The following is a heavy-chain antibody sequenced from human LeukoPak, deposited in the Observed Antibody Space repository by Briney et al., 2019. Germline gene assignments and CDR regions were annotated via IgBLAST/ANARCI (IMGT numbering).Heavy chain of an antibody. CDR1: GYTFTSYE. D-gene: IGHD3-3*01. CDR2: IIAYNGNT. J-gene: IGHJ5*02. CDR3: ARDLMDLEWLLYEHVRFDP. Sequence: ASAKVSCKPSGYTFTSYEIGWGRHTLGERVEWMGWIIAYNGNTKYAQKLQGRDTITPDTYTSTAYMDLRSLTSDDTTVYYCARDLMDLEWLLYEHVRFDPWGQGTLVTVSS. V-gene: IGHV1-18*01.